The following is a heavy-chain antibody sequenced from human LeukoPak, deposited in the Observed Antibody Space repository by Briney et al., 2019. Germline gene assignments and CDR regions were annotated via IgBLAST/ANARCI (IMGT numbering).Heavy chain of an antibody. CDR3: ARDPMVRGVIITKDYYYYYGMDV. CDR2: XXXXXSYT. J-gene: IGHJ6*04. Sequence: SGYSFTSYWIGWVRGMPGKGVGXRXXXXXXXSYTNSPPSFQAPLTISAAKSISTASLQWSSLKASDTAMYYCARDPMVRGVIITKDYYYYYGMDVWGKGTTVTVSS. D-gene: IGHD3-10*01. V-gene: IGHV5-10-1*01. CDR1: GYSFTSYW.